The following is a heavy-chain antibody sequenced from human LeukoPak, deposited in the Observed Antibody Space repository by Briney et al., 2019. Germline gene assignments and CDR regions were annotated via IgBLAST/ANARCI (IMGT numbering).Heavy chain of an antibody. CDR2: IWYDGNNK. V-gene: IGHV3-33*01. CDR1: GFTFSSYG. J-gene: IGHJ4*02. CDR3: ARAIGSSSGVDY. Sequence: GGSLRLSCAASGFTFSSYGMHWVRQTPGKGLEWVAVIWYDGNNKYYADSVRGRFTISRDNSKNTLYLQMNSLRAEDTAVYYCARAIGSSSGVDYWGQGTLVTVSS. D-gene: IGHD6-6*01.